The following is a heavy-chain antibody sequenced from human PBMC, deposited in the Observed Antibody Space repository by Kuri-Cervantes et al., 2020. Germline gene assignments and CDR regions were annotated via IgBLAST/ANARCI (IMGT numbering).Heavy chain of an antibody. Sequence: GGSLRLSYAASGFTFSSYGMHWVRQAPGKGLEWVAVISYDGSNKYYADSVKGRFTTSRDNSKNTLYLQMNSLRAEDTAVYYCAKGVPYSSSWFDYWGQGTLVTVSS. CDR2: ISYDGSNK. J-gene: IGHJ4*02. D-gene: IGHD6-13*01. V-gene: IGHV3-30*18. CDR1: GFTFSSYG. CDR3: AKGVPYSSSWFDY.